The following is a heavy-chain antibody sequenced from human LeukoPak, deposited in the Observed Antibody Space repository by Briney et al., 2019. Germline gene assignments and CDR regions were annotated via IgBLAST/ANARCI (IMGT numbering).Heavy chain of an antibody. V-gene: IGHV4-4*07. J-gene: IGHJ5*02. CDR2: ICTSGRT. CDR1: GGSISGYS. Sequence: SETLSLTCTVSGGSISGYSWSWIRQSAGKGLEWIGRICTSGRTNYNPSFKSRVTMSIDTSKKQFSLKLTSVTAADTAVYYCARDNPAGPWGQGTLVTVSS. CDR3: ARDNPAGP. D-gene: IGHD1-14*01.